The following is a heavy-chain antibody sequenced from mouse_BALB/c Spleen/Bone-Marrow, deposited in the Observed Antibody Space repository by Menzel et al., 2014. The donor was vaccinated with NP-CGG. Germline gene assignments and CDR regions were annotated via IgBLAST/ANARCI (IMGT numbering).Heavy chain of an antibody. V-gene: IGHV5-6-3*01. J-gene: IGHJ2*01. CDR1: GFTFSSYG. D-gene: IGHD2-14*01. Sequence: DVQPVESGGGLVQPGGSLKLSCAASGFTFSSYGMSWVRRTPDKRLELVATINSNGGSTYYPDSVKGRFTISRDNAKNTLFLQMSSLKSEDTAMYYCARPYRYYFDYWGQGTTLTVSP. CDR2: INSNGGST. CDR3: ARPYRYYFDY.